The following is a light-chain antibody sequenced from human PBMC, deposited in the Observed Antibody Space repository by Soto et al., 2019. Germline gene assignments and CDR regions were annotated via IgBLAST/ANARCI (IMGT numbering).Light chain of an antibody. CDR3: ISYTSSGTSYV. V-gene: IGLV2-14*01. CDR2: EVS. CDR1: SSDVGGYNY. Sequence: QSVLTQPASVSGSPGQSITISCTGTSSDVGGYNYVAWYQQRPGKVPRLMIYEVSNRPSGVSNRFSGSKSGSTASLTISGLQAEDEADYYCISYTSSGTSYVFGTGTKVALL. J-gene: IGLJ1*01.